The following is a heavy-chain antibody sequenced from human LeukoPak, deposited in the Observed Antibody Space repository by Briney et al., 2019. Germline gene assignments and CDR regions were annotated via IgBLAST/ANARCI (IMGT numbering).Heavy chain of an antibody. D-gene: IGHD3-22*01. CDR2: ISSSSDTI. Sequence: GGSLRLSCAASGFTFSSYSMNWVRQAPGKGLEWVSHISSSSDTIFYADSVKGRFTISRDNAKNSLYLQMNSLRAEDTAVYYCARGFDSSDQDYWGQGTLVTVSS. V-gene: IGHV3-48*04. J-gene: IGHJ4*02. CDR1: GFTFSSYS. CDR3: ARGFDSSDQDY.